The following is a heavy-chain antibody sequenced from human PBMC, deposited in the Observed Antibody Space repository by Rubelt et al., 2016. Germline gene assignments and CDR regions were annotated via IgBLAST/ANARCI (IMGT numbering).Heavy chain of an antibody. D-gene: IGHD2-8*01. V-gene: IGHV4-30-4*07. CDR1: GGSISSGGYS. Sequence: QVQLQESGPGLVKPSQTLSLTCAVSGGSISSGGYSWSWIRQPPGKGLEWIGYIYYSGSTYYNPSLQSRVTISVEPSKNQFSLKRSSLTAADTAGYYCAREHCTNGVCSGWFDPWGQGTLVTVSS. CDR2: IYYSGST. J-gene: IGHJ5*02. CDR3: AREHCTNGVCSGWFDP.